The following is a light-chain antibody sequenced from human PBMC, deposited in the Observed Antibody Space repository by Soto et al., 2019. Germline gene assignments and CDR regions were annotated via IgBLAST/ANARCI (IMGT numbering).Light chain of an antibody. J-gene: IGKJ5*01. CDR3: QQRSNWPIT. CDR2: DAS. V-gene: IGKV3-11*01. CDR1: QSVSSY. Sequence: ESVLTQSKATLSLSPGERATLSCRASQSVSSYLAWYQQKPGQAPRLLIYDASNRATGIPARFSGSGSGTDFTLTISSLEPEDFAVYYCQQRSNWPITFGQGTRLEI.